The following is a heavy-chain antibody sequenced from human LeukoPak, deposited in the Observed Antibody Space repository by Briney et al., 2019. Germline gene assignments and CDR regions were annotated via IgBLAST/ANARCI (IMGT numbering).Heavy chain of an antibody. CDR3: ARAGAAALPIKPNWFDP. V-gene: IGHV3-48*03. J-gene: IGHJ5*02. Sequence: GVLRLSCAASGFTFSSYEMNWVRQAPGKGLEWVSYISSSGSTIYYADSVKGRFTISRDNAKNSLYLQMNSLRAEDTAVYYCARAGAAALPIKPNWFDPWGQGTLVTVSS. CDR2: ISSSGSTI. CDR1: GFTFSSYE. D-gene: IGHD6-13*01.